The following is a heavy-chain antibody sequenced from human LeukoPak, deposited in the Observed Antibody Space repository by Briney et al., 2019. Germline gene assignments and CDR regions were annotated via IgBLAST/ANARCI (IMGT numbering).Heavy chain of an antibody. CDR2: ISAYNGNT. CDR1: GYTFTSYG. J-gene: IGHJ4*02. Sequence: EASVKVSCKASGYTFTSYGISWVRQAPGQGLEWMGWISAYNGNTNYAQKLQGRVTMTTDTSTSTAYMELRSLRSDDTAVYYCARGRLMITFGGVSDYWGQGTLVTVSS. V-gene: IGHV1-18*01. CDR3: ARGRLMITFGGVSDY. D-gene: IGHD3-16*01.